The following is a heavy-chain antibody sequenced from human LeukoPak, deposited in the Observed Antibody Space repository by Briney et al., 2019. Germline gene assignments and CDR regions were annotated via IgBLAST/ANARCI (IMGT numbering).Heavy chain of an antibody. J-gene: IGHJ4*02. D-gene: IGHD6-6*01. CDR1: GYTFTGYY. Sequence: ASVKVSCKASGYTFTGYYIDWVRQAPGQGLEWMGWINPKSGDTKYTQKFQGRVTMTRDTSISTAYMELSRLRSDDTAVYYCARGIAARFWGQGTLVTVSS. CDR2: INPKSGDT. CDR3: ARGIAARF. V-gene: IGHV1-2*02.